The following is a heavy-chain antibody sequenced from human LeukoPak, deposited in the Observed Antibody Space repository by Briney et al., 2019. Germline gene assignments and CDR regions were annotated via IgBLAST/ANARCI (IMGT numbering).Heavy chain of an antibody. D-gene: IGHD5-12*01. CDR2: ISSNSGGT. CDR1: GFTFSSYW. Sequence: HSGGSLRLSCAASGFTFSSYWMSWVRQAPGKGLEWVSVISSNSGGTYYADSVKGRVSISRDNSKNTMYLEMNSLRAEDTAVYYCAKGGYSGHAWFDYWGQGTLVTVSS. CDR3: AKGGYSGHAWFDY. V-gene: IGHV3-23*01. J-gene: IGHJ4*02.